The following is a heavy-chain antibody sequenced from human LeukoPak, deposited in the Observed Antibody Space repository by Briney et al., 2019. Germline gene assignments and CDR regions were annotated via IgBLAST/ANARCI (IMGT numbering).Heavy chain of an antibody. CDR1: GGSISSYY. CDR2: IYNSGST. V-gene: IGHV4-59*01. CDR3: ARGYSGYDPTYFDY. D-gene: IGHD5-12*01. Sequence: SETLSLTCTVSGGSISSYYWSWIRQPPGKGLEWIGYIYNSGSTNYNPPLKSRVTISGDTSKKQFSLKLSSVTAADTAVYYCARGYSGYDPTYFDYWGQGTLVTVSS. J-gene: IGHJ4*02.